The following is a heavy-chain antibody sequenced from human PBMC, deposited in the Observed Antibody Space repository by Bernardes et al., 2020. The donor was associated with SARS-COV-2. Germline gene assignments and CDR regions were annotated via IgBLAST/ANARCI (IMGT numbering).Heavy chain of an antibody. D-gene: IGHD3-10*01. V-gene: IGHV3-49*03. J-gene: IGHJ6*02. CDR2: ISTTAYGGTD. CDR1: GFTFSNYL. Sequence: GGSLRLSCVASGFTFSNYLFSWFRQAPGKGLEWVGFISTTAYGGTDEYAASLKVRFTIASDDSKSIAYLQMNSLKSEDTAVYYCTRDKGSTMVRGMTEYYYYGMDVWGQGTTVIVSS. CDR3: TRDKGSTMVRGMTEYYYYGMDV.